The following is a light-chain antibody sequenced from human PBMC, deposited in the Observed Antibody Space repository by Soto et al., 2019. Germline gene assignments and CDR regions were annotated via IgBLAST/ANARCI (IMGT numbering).Light chain of an antibody. Sequence: DIQMTQSPSSLSASVGDRVTITCQASQDISNYLNWYQQKPGKAPKLLIYDASNLETGAPSRFSGSGSGTDFTFTISILQPEDIATYYCQQYDNLSWTFGQGTKVEIK. CDR3: QQYDNLSWT. J-gene: IGKJ1*01. CDR2: DAS. V-gene: IGKV1-33*01. CDR1: QDISNY.